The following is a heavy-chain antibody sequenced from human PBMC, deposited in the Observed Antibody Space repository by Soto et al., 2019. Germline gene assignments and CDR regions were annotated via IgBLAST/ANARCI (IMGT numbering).Heavy chain of an antibody. J-gene: IGHJ4*02. V-gene: IGHV1-3*01. Sequence: QVQLVQSGAEVKKPGASVKVSCKASGYTFTSYAMNWVRQAPGQRLEWMGWINAGNGNTKYSQKFQGRVTITRDTSASTAYMELSSLRSEDTAVYYCARENYDILTGKWYYFDYWGQGTLVTVSS. CDR3: ARENYDILTGKWYYFDY. CDR1: GYTFTSYA. CDR2: INAGNGNT. D-gene: IGHD3-9*01.